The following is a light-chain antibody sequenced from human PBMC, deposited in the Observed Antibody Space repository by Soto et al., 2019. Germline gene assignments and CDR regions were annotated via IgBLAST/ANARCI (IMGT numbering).Light chain of an antibody. V-gene: IGKV3-15*01. Sequence: EIVMTQSPATLSASPGERATLSCRASQSVSTNLAWYQQKPGQAPRLLIYGASTRATGVPARFSGSGSGTEFTLTISRLQSEDFAVYYCQQYNNWPPLTFGGGTTVDIK. CDR1: QSVSTN. J-gene: IGKJ4*01. CDR2: GAS. CDR3: QQYNNWPPLT.